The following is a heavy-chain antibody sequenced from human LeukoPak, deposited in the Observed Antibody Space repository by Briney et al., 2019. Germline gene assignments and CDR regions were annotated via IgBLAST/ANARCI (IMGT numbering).Heavy chain of an antibody. Sequence: GGSLRLSCAASGFIVSNNYMSWARQAPGKGLEWVSIISTRGTTYYADSVKGRFTISRDNSQNTLYLQMNSLRAEDTAVYYCATLCRSGYYYGMDVWGQGTTVTVSS. J-gene: IGHJ6*02. CDR1: GFIVSNNY. D-gene: IGHD1-26*01. V-gene: IGHV3-66*01. CDR2: ISTRGTT. CDR3: ATLCRSGYYYGMDV.